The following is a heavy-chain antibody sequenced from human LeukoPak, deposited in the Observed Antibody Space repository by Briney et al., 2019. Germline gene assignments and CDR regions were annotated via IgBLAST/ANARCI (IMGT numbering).Heavy chain of an antibody. Sequence: ASVKVSCKASGYTFTSYDINWVRQAPGQGLEWMGWTNPNSGNTGHAQKFQGRVTMTRNTSISTAYMELSSLRSEDTAVYYCARTIAARRAVWFDPWGQGTLVTVSS. CDR1: GYTFTSYD. D-gene: IGHD6-6*01. CDR2: TNPNSGNT. CDR3: ARTIAARRAVWFDP. J-gene: IGHJ5*02. V-gene: IGHV1-8*01.